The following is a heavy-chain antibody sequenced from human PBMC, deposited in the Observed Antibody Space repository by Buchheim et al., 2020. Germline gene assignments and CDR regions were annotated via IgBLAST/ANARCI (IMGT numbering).Heavy chain of an antibody. J-gene: IGHJ4*02. Sequence: EVQLLESGGGLVQPGGALRLSCAASGFTFSSYAMSWVRHAPGQGLECVSASSGSVGRTYYADPVKGRLTISRDNSKNKLYLQMNSLRAEDTAVYYCAKIGRGYSYGYGYWGQGTL. D-gene: IGHD5-18*01. CDR2: SSGSVGRT. CDR1: GFTFSSYA. V-gene: IGHV3-23*01. CDR3: AKIGRGYSYGYGY.